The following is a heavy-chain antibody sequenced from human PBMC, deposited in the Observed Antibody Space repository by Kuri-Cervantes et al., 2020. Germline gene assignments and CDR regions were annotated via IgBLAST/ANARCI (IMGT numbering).Heavy chain of an antibody. V-gene: IGHV3-73*01. J-gene: IGHJ4*02. CDR2: IRSKANSYAT. CDR3: AGHMGIQLWLLFDY. CDR1: GFTFSGSA. D-gene: IGHD5-18*01. Sequence: GGSLRLSCAASGFTFSGSAMHWVRQASGKGLEWVGRIRSKANSYATAYAASVKGRFTISRDDSKNTAYLQMNSLRAEDTAVYYCAGHMGIQLWLLFDYWGQGTLVTVSS.